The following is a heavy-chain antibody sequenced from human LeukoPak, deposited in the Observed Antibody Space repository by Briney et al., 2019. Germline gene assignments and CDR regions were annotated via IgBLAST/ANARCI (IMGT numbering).Heavy chain of an antibody. CDR2: ISYDGSNK. J-gene: IGHJ4*01. Sequence: GRSLRLSCAASGYTFSSYAMHWVRQAPGKGLEWVAVISYDGSNKYYADSVKGRFTISRDNSKNTLYLQMNSLRAEDTAVYYCASIVATIHFDYWGQEPWSPSPQ. D-gene: IGHD5-12*01. CDR1: GYTFSSYA. CDR3: ASIVATIHFDY. V-gene: IGHV3-30*04.